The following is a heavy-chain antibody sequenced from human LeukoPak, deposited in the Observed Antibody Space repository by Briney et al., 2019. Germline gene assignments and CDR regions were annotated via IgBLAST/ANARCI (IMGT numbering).Heavy chain of an antibody. CDR1: GYTFTSCD. D-gene: IGHD4-17*01. Sequence: ASVKVSCKASGYTFTSCDINWVRQAPGQGLEWMGIINPSGGSTSYAQKFQGRVTMTRDTSTSTVYMELSSLRSEDTAVYYCARDSATVIDYWGQGTLVTVSS. CDR2: INPSGGST. V-gene: IGHV1-46*01. J-gene: IGHJ4*02. CDR3: ARDSATVIDY.